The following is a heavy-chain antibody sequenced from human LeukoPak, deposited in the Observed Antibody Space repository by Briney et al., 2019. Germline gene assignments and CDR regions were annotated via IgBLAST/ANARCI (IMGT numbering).Heavy chain of an antibody. CDR1: GFTFSSYA. Sequence: GGSLRLSCAASGFTFSSYAMHWVRQAPGKGLEWVAVISYDGSNKYYADSVKGRFTIPRDNSKNTLYLQMNSLRAEDTAVYYCARNGGIVGANFDYWGQGTLVTVSS. V-gene: IGHV3-30-3*01. CDR2: ISYDGSNK. J-gene: IGHJ4*02. CDR3: ARNGGIVGANFDY. D-gene: IGHD1-26*01.